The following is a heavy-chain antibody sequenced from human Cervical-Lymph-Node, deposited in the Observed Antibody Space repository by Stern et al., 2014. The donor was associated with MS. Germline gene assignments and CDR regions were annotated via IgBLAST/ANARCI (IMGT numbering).Heavy chain of an antibody. J-gene: IGHJ3*01. D-gene: IGHD3-10*01. CDR1: GFTFSDYN. V-gene: IGHV3-21*01. Sequence: EVQLVESGGGLVKPGGSLRLSCAASGFTFSDYNMNWVRQAPGKGLEWVSGISASSSFIYYAESVKGRFAISRDNTERSLSLQMNSLRAEDTAVYYCARVRYNYGSVDAFDVWGQGTMVTVSS. CDR2: ISASSSFI. CDR3: ARVRYNYGSVDAFDV.